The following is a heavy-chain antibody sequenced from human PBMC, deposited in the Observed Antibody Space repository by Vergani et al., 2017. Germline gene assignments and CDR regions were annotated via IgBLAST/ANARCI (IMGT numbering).Heavy chain of an antibody. Sequence: EVQLVESGGGLVKPGGSLRLSCAASGFTFSNAWMSWVRQAPGKGLEWVGRIKSKTDGGTTDYAAPVQGRFTISRDDSKNTLYLQMNSLKTEDTAVYYCARDPRGKSNPSSALGDYWGQGTLVTVSS. CDR1: GFTFSNAW. CDR2: IKSKTDGGTT. J-gene: IGHJ4*02. V-gene: IGHV3-15*01. CDR3: ARDPRGKSNPSSALGDY. D-gene: IGHD4-11*01.